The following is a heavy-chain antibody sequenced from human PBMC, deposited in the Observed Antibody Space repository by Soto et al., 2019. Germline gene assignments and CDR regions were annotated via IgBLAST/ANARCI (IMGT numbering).Heavy chain of an antibody. J-gene: IGHJ6*03. CDR2: ISAYNGNT. CDR1: GYTFTSYG. Sequence: ASVKVSCKASGYTFTSYGISWVRQAPGQGLEWMGWISAYNGNTNYAQKLQGRVTMTTDTSTSTAYMELRSLRSDDTAVYYCATVGYGDPRYYYMDVWGKGTTVTVSS. V-gene: IGHV1-18*01. CDR3: ATVGYGDPRYYYMDV. D-gene: IGHD4-17*01.